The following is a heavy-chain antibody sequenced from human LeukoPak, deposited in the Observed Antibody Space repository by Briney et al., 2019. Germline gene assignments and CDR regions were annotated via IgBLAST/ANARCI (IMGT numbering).Heavy chain of an antibody. CDR3: ARLHRYGSGRSQSKPDWFDP. CDR2: INHSGST. CDR1: GGSFSGYY. V-gene: IGHV4-34*01. Sequence: SETLSLTCAVYGGSFSGYYWSWIRQPPGKGLEWIGEINHSGSTNYNPSLKSRVTISVDTSKNQFSLKLSSVTAADTAVYYCARLHRYGSGRSQSKPDWFDPWGQGTLVTVSS. D-gene: IGHD3-10*01. J-gene: IGHJ5*02.